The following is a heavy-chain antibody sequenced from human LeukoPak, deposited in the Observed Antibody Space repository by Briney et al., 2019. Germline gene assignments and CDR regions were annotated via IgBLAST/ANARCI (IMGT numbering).Heavy chain of an antibody. J-gene: IGHJ6*03. CDR3: ARVTIVWQWLVHYYMDV. D-gene: IGHD6-19*01. Sequence: SETLSLTCTVSGGSISSSSYYWSWIRQPPGKGLEWIGYIYYSGSTNYNPSLKSRVTISVDTSKNQFSLKLSSVTAADTAVYYCARVTIVWQWLVHYYMDVWGKGTTVTVSS. CDR2: IYYSGST. CDR1: GGSISSSSYY. V-gene: IGHV4-61*01.